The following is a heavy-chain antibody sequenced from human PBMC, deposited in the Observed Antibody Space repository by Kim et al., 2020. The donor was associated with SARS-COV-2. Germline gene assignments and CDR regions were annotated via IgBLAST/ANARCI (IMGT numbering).Heavy chain of an antibody. Sequence: ASVKVSCKVSGYTLTELSMHWVRQAPGKGLEWMGGFDPEDGETIYAQKFQGRVTMTEDTSTDTAYMELSSLRSEDTAVYYCATLGVLRFLHPWVYWGQGTLVTVSS. CDR3: ATLGVLRFLHPWVY. CDR1: GYTLTELS. V-gene: IGHV1-24*01. D-gene: IGHD3-3*01. CDR2: FDPEDGET. J-gene: IGHJ4*02.